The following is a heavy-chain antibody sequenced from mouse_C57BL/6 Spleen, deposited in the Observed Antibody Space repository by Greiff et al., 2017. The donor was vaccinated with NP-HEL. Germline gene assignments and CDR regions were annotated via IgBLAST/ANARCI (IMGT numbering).Heavy chain of an antibody. Sequence: EVQLQESGPGLVKPSQSLSLTCSVTGYSITSGYYWNWIRQFPGNKLEWMGYISYDGSNNYNPSLKNRISITRDTSKNQFFLKLNSVTTEDTATYYCAREDGSSYPYFDYWGQGTTLTVSS. CDR1: GYSITSGYY. CDR2: ISYDGSN. CDR3: AREDGSSYPYFDY. J-gene: IGHJ2*01. V-gene: IGHV3-6*01. D-gene: IGHD1-1*01.